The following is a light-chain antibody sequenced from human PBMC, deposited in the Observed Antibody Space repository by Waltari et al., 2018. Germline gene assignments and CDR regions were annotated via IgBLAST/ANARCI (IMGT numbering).Light chain of an antibody. CDR2: EVN. V-gene: IGLV2-8*01. CDR3: TSNAGSNNYV. CDR1: SSDVGAYNY. J-gene: IGLJ1*01. Sequence: QSSLTQPPSASGSLGQMLTISCTGTSSDVGAYNYVSWYQQHPGTAPKLIIYEVNKRPFGVPELFSGFKSGNTASLIISGLQAEDGADYYCTSNAGSNNYVFGTGTEVTVL.